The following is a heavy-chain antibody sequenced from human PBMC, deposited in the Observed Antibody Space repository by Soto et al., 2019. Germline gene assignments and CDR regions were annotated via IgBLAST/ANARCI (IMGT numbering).Heavy chain of an antibody. CDR1: GGSFSGYY. CDR3: ARTRGYYYYYGMDV. Sequence: QVQLQQWGAGLLKPSETLSLTCAVYGGSFSGYYWSWIRQPPGKGLEWIGEINHSGSTNYNPSLKSRVTISVDTSKNQFFLKLSSVTAADTAVYYCARTRGYYYYYGMDVWGQGTTVTVSS. CDR2: INHSGST. J-gene: IGHJ6*02. V-gene: IGHV4-34*01.